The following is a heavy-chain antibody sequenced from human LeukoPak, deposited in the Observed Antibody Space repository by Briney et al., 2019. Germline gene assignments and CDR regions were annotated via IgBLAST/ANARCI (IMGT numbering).Heavy chain of an antibody. Sequence: PGRSLRLSCAASGFTFSSYGMHWVRQAPGKGLEWVAVIWYDGSNKYHADSVKGRFTISRDNSKNTLYLQMNSLRAEDTAVYYCARDYDILTGYQITGWFDPWGQGTLVTVSS. V-gene: IGHV3-33*01. J-gene: IGHJ5*02. CDR3: ARDYDILTGYQITGWFDP. CDR1: GFTFSSYG. CDR2: IWYDGSNK. D-gene: IGHD3-9*01.